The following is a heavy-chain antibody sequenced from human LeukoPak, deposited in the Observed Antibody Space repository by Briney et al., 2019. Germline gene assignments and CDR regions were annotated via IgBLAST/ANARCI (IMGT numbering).Heavy chain of an antibody. CDR2: FSGSGGGT. CDR3: AKSGYNRFDY. V-gene: IGHV3-23*01. Sequence: GGSLRLSCAASGFTFSSYAMSWVRQAPGKGLEWFSAFSGSGGGTYYADSVKGRFTISRDNSKNTLDLQTNSLRAEDTAVYFCAKSGYNRFDYWGQGTLVTVSS. D-gene: IGHD5-24*01. CDR1: GFTFSSYA. J-gene: IGHJ4*02.